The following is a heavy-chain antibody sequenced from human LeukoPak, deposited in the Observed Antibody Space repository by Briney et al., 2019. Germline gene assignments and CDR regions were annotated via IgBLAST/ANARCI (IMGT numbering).Heavy chain of an antibody. CDR2: IYYSGST. D-gene: IGHD2-15*01. V-gene: IGHV4-59*08. Sequence: SETLSLTCTVSGGSISTYYWSWIRQPPGKGLEWIGNIYYSGSTNYNPSLKSRVTISVDTSKNQFSLKVSSVTAADTAVYYCARSAWACSSGSCSSYYDYWGQGTLVTVSS. J-gene: IGHJ4*02. CDR3: ARSAWACSSGSCSSYYDY. CDR1: GGSISTYY.